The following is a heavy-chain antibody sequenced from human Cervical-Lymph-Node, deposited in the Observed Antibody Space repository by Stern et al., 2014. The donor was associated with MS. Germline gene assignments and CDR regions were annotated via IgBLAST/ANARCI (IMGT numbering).Heavy chain of an antibody. D-gene: IGHD1-14*01. J-gene: IGHJ4*02. CDR1: GFTFSSYT. CDR3: ARGRNPLFDY. CDR2: LSSTRSSTI. Sequence: EVQLVESGGGLVQPGGSLRLSCAASGFTFSSYTMNWVRQAPGKGLERVSYLSSTRSSTIYYADSVKGRFTISRDNAKNSLYLQMNSLRDEDTAVYYGARGRNPLFDYWGQGTLVTVSS. V-gene: IGHV3-48*02.